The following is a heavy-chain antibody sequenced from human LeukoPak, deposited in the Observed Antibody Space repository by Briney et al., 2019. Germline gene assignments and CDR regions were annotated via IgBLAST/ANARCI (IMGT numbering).Heavy chain of an antibody. Sequence: PGGSLRLSCTGSGFTFSRHWMCWVRQARGKGLEWVANIKHDGSEESYVDSVKGRFTVSRDNAKKSLYLQMNSLRVDDTAVYYCARGGGYPDYWGRGVLVTVSS. D-gene: IGHD3-22*01. V-gene: IGHV3-7*01. CDR2: IKHDGSEE. CDR1: GFTFSRHW. CDR3: ARGGGYPDY. J-gene: IGHJ4*02.